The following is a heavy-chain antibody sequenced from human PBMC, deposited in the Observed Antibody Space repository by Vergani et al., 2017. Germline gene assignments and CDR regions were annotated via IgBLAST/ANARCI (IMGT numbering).Heavy chain of an antibody. V-gene: IGHV1-69*06. Sequence: QVQLVQSGAEVKKPGSSVTVSCKASGGTFSSYAISWVRQAPGQGLEWMGGIIPIFGTANSAQKFQGIVTITADKSTSTAYMELSSLRFEDTAVYYCAGGQLLWCAELLSEYNWFDPWGQGTLVTVAS. CDR2: IIPIFGTA. CDR1: GGTFSSYA. J-gene: IGHJ5*02. CDR3: AGGQLLWCAELLSEYNWFDP. D-gene: IGHD3-10*01.